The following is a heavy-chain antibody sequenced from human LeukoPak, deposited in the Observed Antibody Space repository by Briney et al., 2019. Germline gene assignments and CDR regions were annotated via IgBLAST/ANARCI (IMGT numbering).Heavy chain of an antibody. CDR2: IWYDGSNK. Sequence: GRSLRLSCAASGFTFSGSSMHWVRQAPGKGLEWVAVIWYDGSNKNYVDSVKGRFTISRDNPKNTLYLQMNSLRAEDTAVYYCTRGKNFRADAFDIWSQGTMVTVSS. V-gene: IGHV3-33*01. D-gene: IGHD2/OR15-2a*01. J-gene: IGHJ3*02. CDR1: GFTFSGSS. CDR3: TRGKNFRADAFDI.